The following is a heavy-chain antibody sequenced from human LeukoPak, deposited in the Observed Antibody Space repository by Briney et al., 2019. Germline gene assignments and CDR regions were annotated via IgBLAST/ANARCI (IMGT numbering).Heavy chain of an antibody. V-gene: IGHV4-59*01. D-gene: IGHD3-10*01. Sequence: PSETLSLTCTVSGGSINSYYWTWIRQPPGKGLEWIGYIYYSGSTHYNPSLNSRVTISMDTSKNHFSLKLSSVTAADTAIYYCARTSRHFYGSGSNLTPWPADMGVWGQGTKVTVSS. J-gene: IGHJ6*02. CDR3: ARTSRHFYGSGSNLTPWPADMGV. CDR2: IYYSGST. CDR1: GGSINSYY.